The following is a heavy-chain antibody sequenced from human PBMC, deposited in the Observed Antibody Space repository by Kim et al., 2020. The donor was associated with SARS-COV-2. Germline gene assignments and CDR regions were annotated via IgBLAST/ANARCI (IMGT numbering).Heavy chain of an antibody. CDR1: GGTFSSYA. V-gene: IGHV1-69*13. J-gene: IGHJ4*02. D-gene: IGHD4-17*01. Sequence: SVKVSCKASGGTFSSYAISWVRQAPGQGLEWMGGIIPIFGTANYAQKFQGRVTITADESTSTAYMELSSLRSEDTAVYYCAGNREFYGVPFDYWGQGTLVTVSS. CDR2: IIPIFGTA. CDR3: AGNREFYGVPFDY.